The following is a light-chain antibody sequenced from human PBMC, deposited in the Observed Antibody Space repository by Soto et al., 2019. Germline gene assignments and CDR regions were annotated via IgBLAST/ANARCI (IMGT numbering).Light chain of an antibody. Sequence: EIVLTQSPATLSLSPGERETLSCRASQSVSSYLAWYQQKPGQAPRLLIYDASNRATGIPARFSGSGSGTDFTLTISSLEPEDFAVYYCQQRSNWPPRITFGQGTRLEIK. CDR1: QSVSSY. V-gene: IGKV3-11*01. J-gene: IGKJ5*01. CDR3: QQRSNWPPRIT. CDR2: DAS.